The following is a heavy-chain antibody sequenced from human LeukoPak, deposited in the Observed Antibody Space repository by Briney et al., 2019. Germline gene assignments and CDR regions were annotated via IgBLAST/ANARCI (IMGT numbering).Heavy chain of an antibody. Sequence: GSLRLSCAASGFTFSDYYMSRIRQVPGKGLEWVSYISSSGSTIYYADSVKGRFTISRDNAKNSLYLQMNSLRAEDTAGYYCARALDYYYYMDVWGKGTTVTVSS. J-gene: IGHJ6*03. CDR2: ISSSGSTI. CDR3: ARALDYYYYMDV. V-gene: IGHV3-11*04. CDR1: GFTFSDYY.